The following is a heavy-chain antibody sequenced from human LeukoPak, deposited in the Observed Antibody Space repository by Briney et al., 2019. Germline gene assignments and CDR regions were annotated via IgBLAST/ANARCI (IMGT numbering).Heavy chain of an antibody. J-gene: IGHJ6*04. CDR3: ARDSYDFWSGYSKGYN. Sequence: PGGSLRLSCAASGFTFSSYGMHWVRQAPGKGLEWVTFIENDGSNKHYADSVKGRFTISRDNTKNSLYLQMNSLRAEDTAVYYCARDSYDFWSGYSKGYNWGNGTTVTVSS. V-gene: IGHV3-30*02. CDR1: GFTFSSYG. CDR2: IENDGSNK. D-gene: IGHD3-3*01.